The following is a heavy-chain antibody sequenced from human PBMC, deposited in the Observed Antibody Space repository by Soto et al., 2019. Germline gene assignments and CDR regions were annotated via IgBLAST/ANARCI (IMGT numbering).Heavy chain of an antibody. CDR3: AKGSGSGYGTPADS. V-gene: IGHV3-23*01. J-gene: IGHJ4*02. D-gene: IGHD2-15*01. Sequence: EVQLLESGGGLVQPGGSLRLSCVASGFTLSNHAMSWVRQAPGKGLEWVSTLSGSGAGKYYADSVRGRFTISRDTSQNTLYLEMNSLRAGDTAVYYCAKGSGSGYGTPADSWGQGTLVTVSS. CDR2: LSGSGAGK. CDR1: GFTLSNHA.